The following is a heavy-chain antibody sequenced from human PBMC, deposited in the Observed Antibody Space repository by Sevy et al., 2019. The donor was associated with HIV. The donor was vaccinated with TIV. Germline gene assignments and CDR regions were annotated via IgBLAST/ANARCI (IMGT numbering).Heavy chain of an antibody. CDR1: GFTFSSYA. Sequence: GGSLRLSCAASGFTFSSYAMHWVRQAPGKGLEWVAVISYDGSNKYYADSVKGRFTISRDNSKNTLYLQMNSLRAEDTAGYYCARDWGSGSYPKGIPLWSTYYYYGMDVWGQGTTVTVSS. J-gene: IGHJ6*02. CDR2: ISYDGSNK. CDR3: ARDWGSGSYPKGIPLWSTYYYYGMDV. D-gene: IGHD3-10*01. V-gene: IGHV3-30-3*01.